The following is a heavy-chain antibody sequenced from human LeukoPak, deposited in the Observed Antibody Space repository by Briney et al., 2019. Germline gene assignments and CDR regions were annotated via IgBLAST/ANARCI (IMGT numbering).Heavy chain of an antibody. CDR2: INHSGST. Sequence: SETLPLTCAVYGGSFSGYYWSWIRQPPGKGLEWIGEINHSGSTNYNPSLKSRVTISVDTSKNQFSLKLSSVTAADTAVYYCARHQTYYYGSGSYYQGRFDPWGQGTLVTVSS. D-gene: IGHD3-10*01. CDR1: GGSFSGYY. CDR3: ARHQTYYYGSGSYYQGRFDP. J-gene: IGHJ5*02. V-gene: IGHV4-34*01.